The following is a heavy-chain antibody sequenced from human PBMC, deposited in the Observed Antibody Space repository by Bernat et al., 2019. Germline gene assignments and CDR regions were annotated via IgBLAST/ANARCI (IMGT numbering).Heavy chain of an antibody. CDR2: ISGSGGST. CDR1: GFTFSSYA. J-gene: IGHJ4*02. V-gene: IGHV3-23*01. D-gene: IGHD2-2*03. CDR3: AKDSTSGRFGYCSSTSCYSLDY. Sequence: EVQLLESGGGLVQPGGSLRLSCAASGFTFSSYAMSWVRQAPGKGLEWVSAISGSGGSTYYADSVKGRFTISRDNSKNTLYLQMNSLRAEDTAVYFCAKDSTSGRFGYCSSTSCYSLDYWGQGTLVTVSS.